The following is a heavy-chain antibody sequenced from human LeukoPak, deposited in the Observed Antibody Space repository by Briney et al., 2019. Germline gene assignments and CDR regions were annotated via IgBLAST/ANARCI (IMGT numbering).Heavy chain of an antibody. J-gene: IGHJ3*02. Sequence: HPGGSLRLSCAASGFTFSSYAMSWVRQAPGKGLEWVSAISGSGGSTYYADSVKGRFTISRDNSKNTLYLQMNSLRAEDTAVYYCAKGPAYYYDSSGYGAFDIWGQGTMVTVSS. CDR3: AKGPAYYYDSSGYGAFDI. D-gene: IGHD3-22*01. CDR2: ISGSGGST. CDR1: GFTFSSYA. V-gene: IGHV3-23*01.